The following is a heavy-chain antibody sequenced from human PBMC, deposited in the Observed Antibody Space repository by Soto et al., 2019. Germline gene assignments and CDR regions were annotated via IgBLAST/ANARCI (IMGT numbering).Heavy chain of an antibody. J-gene: IGHJ4*02. Sequence: SETLSLTCAVSGYSISSGYYWGWIRQPPGKGLEWIGSIYHSGSTYYNPSLKSRVTISVDTSKNQFSLKLSSVTAADTAVYYCARGAIAARPGYFDYWGQGTLVTVSS. V-gene: IGHV4-38-2*01. CDR3: ARGAIAARPGYFDY. CDR1: GYSISSGYY. D-gene: IGHD6-6*01. CDR2: IYHSGST.